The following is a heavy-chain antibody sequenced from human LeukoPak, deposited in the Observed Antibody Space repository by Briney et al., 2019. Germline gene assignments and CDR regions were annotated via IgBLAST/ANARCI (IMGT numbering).Heavy chain of an antibody. Sequence: GGSLRLSCAASGFTFSSYAMSWVRQAPGKGLEGVSAISGSGGSTYYADSVKGRFTISRDNSKNTLYLQMNSLRAEDTAVYYCAKDDDFYDAFDIWGQGTMVTVSS. CDR3: AKDDDFYDAFDI. CDR2: ISGSGGST. J-gene: IGHJ3*02. V-gene: IGHV3-23*01. CDR1: GFTFSSYA. D-gene: IGHD3-3*01.